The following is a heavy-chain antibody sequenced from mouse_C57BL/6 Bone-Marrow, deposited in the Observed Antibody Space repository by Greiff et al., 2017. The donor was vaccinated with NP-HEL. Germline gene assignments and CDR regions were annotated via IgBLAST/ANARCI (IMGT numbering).Heavy chain of an antibody. Sequence: EVQVVESGGGLVQPGGSLSLSCAASGFTFTDYYMSWVRQPPGKALEWLGFIRNKANGYTTEYSASVKGRFTISSDNSQSILYLQMNALRAEDSATYYCARSIYDDYADDPFYAMDYWGQGTSVTVSS. CDR3: ARSIYDDYADDPFYAMDY. CDR1: GFTFTDYY. V-gene: IGHV7-3*01. D-gene: IGHD2-4*01. J-gene: IGHJ4*01. CDR2: IRNKANGYTT.